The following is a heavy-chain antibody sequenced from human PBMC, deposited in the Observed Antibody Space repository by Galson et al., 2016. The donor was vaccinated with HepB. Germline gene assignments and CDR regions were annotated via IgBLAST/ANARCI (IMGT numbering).Heavy chain of an antibody. Sequence: SLRLSCAASGFTFSSYWMMWVRQAPGKGLEWVASINQDGSEKFFVDSVRGRFTISRENAKNSLYLQMSSLIVEDTARYYWAGDILREVAVHWGQGTLGTVAS. V-gene: IGHV3-7*04. CDR3: AGDILREVAVH. CDR1: GFTFSSYW. CDR2: INQDGSEK. J-gene: IGHJ4*02. D-gene: IGHD1-26*01.